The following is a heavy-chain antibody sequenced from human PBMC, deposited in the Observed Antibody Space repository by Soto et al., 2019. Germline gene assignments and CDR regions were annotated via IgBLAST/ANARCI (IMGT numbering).Heavy chain of an antibody. CDR2: IYNSGST. Sequence: QVQLQESGPGLVQPSETLSLTCTVSGGSISSFYCNWIRQPAGKGLEWIGRIYNSGSTNYNPSLKSRVAMSVDTSKNQFSLKLSSVTAADTAMYYCARDHRSSSMDSWGQGTLVTVSS. CDR1: GGSISSFY. V-gene: IGHV4-4*07. J-gene: IGHJ4*02. CDR3: ARDHRSSSMDS. D-gene: IGHD6-6*01.